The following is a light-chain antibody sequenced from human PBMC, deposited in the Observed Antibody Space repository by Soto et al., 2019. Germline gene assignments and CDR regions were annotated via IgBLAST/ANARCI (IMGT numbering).Light chain of an antibody. CDR1: SSDVGTYKF. Sequence: QSALTQPASVSGSPGQSITISCTGTSSDVGTYKFVSWYPQHPGKAPQLIIYEGIKRPSGVSNRFSGTKSGNTASLTGSGLQAEDEADYFCCSYAGSSTFWLFGGGTKLTVL. CDR2: EGI. J-gene: IGLJ3*02. V-gene: IGLV2-23*01. CDR3: CSYAGSSTFWL.